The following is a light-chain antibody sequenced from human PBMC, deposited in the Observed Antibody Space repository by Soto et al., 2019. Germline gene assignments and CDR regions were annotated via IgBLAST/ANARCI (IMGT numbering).Light chain of an antibody. V-gene: IGKV3-15*01. J-gene: IGKJ4*02. Sequence: EIVMTQSPATLSVSPGERATLSCRASQSVGSNLAWYHQKPGQAPRLLIYGASTRATCVPARFSGSGSGTEFTLTISSLQSEDFALYYCQQYSDWPPVTFGGVTKVEIK. CDR1: QSVGSN. CDR2: GAS. CDR3: QQYSDWPPVT.